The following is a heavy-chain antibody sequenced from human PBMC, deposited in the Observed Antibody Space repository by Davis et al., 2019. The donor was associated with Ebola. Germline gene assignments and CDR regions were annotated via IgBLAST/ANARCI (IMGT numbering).Heavy chain of an antibody. CDR1: GYTFTTSG. Sequence: ASVKVSCKASGYTFTTSGISWVRQAPGQGLEWMGWISSNNGNTYYAQKFQGRVTLTTDTSTSTAYMDLRSLRSDDTAVYYCARDRGDYGYACWGQGTLVIVSS. D-gene: IGHD4-17*01. CDR2: ISSNNGNT. V-gene: IGHV1-18*01. J-gene: IGHJ4*02. CDR3: ARDRGDYGYAC.